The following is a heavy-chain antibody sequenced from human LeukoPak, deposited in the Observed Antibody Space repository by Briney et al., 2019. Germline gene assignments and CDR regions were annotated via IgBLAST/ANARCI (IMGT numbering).Heavy chain of an antibody. Sequence: GGSLRLSCAASGFTVSSYAMSWVRQAPGKGLEWVSAISGSGGSTYYADSVKGRFTISRDNSKHTLYLQMNRLRAEDTAVYYCAKGFSSFWSGYYPDYWGQGTLLTVSS. D-gene: IGHD3-3*01. CDR2: ISGSGGST. CDR1: GFTVSSYA. V-gene: IGHV3-23*01. CDR3: AKGFSSFWSGYYPDY. J-gene: IGHJ4*02.